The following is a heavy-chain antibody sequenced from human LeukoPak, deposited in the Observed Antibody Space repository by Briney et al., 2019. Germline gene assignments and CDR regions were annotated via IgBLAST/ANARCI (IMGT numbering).Heavy chain of an antibody. V-gene: IGHV3-23*01. CDR1: GFTFSSHA. Sequence: GGSLRLSCAASGFTFSSHAMSWVRQAPGKGPEWVSAISGSGGSTYYADSVKGRFTISRDNSKNTLYLQMNSLRAEDTAVYYCAKDPIVGATTFDYWGQGTLVTVSS. CDR3: AKDPIVGATTFDY. J-gene: IGHJ4*02. CDR2: ISGSGGST. D-gene: IGHD1-26*01.